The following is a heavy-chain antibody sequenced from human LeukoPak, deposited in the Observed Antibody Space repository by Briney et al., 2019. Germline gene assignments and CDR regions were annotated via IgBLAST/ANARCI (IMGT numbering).Heavy chain of an antibody. CDR3: ARSEGFWSGYRFDY. Sequence: SVKVSCKDSGGTFSSYAISWVRQAPGQGLEWMGRIIPILGIANYAQKFQGRVTITADKSTSTAYMELSSLRSEDTAVYYCARSEGFWSGYRFDYWGQGTLVTVSS. D-gene: IGHD3-3*01. J-gene: IGHJ4*02. CDR1: GGTFSSYA. V-gene: IGHV1-69*04. CDR2: IIPILGIA.